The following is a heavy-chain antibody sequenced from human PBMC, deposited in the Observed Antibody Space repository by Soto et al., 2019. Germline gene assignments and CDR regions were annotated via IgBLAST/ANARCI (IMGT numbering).Heavy chain of an antibody. V-gene: IGHV3-21*01. Sequence: EVQLVESGGGLVNPGGSLRLSCAASGFTFSSYSMNWVRQAPGKGLEWVSSISSSSSYIYYADSVKGRFTISRDNAKNSLYLQMNSLRAEDTAVYYCASLSSDYDFWSGYPPFDYWGQGTLVTVSS. J-gene: IGHJ4*02. CDR3: ASLSSDYDFWSGYPPFDY. CDR2: ISSSSSYI. D-gene: IGHD3-3*01. CDR1: GFTFSSYS.